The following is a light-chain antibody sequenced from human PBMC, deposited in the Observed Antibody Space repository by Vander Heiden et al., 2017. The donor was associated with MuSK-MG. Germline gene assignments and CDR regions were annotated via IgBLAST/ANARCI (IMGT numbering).Light chain of an antibody. CDR1: QSISSD. CDR3: QQRDSTPST. CDR2: AAS. J-gene: IGKJ2*01. V-gene: IGKV1-39*01. Sequence: IQMTQSPSPLSASVGDRVRITCRARQSISSDLNWYQQKPGKAPTLPIYAASSLQSGVPSRFSGSGSGTDMTLTSRSLPPKDFATQYCQQRDSTPSTFGQGTKLEIK.